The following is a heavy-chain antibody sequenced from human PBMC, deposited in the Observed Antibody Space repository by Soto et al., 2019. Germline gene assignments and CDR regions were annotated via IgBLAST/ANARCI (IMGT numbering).Heavy chain of an antibody. J-gene: IGHJ4*02. CDR3: ARHKRRNYYDSSGPFGY. D-gene: IGHD3-22*01. CDR2: VYYTGTT. Sequence: PSETLSLTCTVSGGSIDSYYWTWIRQPPGKGLEWIGYVYYTGTTTYSPSLKSRVTISVDTSKNQFSLKLSSVTAADTAVYYCARHKRRNYYDSSGPFGYWGQGTLVTVSS. V-gene: IGHV4-59*08. CDR1: GGSIDSYY.